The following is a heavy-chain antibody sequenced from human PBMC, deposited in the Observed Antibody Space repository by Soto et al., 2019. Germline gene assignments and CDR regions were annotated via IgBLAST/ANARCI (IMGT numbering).Heavy chain of an antibody. D-gene: IGHD3-22*01. V-gene: IGHV3-11*01. CDR2: ISTSGHTI. Sequence: QVQLVESGGGLVKPGGSLRLSCVGSGFIFSDFHMSWIRQAPGQGLECVSYISTSGHTIYSADSVKGRFTVSRDNTKNSLYLQMNSLRADDTAVYYCARDNPHSSAFYSSFDYWGRGTLVSVSS. CDR1: GFIFSDFH. CDR3: ARDNPHSSAFYSSFDY. J-gene: IGHJ4*02.